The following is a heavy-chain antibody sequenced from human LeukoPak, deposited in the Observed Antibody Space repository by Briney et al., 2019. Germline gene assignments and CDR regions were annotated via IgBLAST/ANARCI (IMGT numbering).Heavy chain of an antibody. CDR1: GFTFSSYW. V-gene: IGHV3-7*01. CDR3: ARVGKVGFGESNWFDP. J-gene: IGHJ5*02. D-gene: IGHD3-10*01. CDR2: IIQDGSEK. Sequence: GGSLRLSCAASGFTFSSYWMSWVRQAPGKGLEWVANIIQDGSEKYYVDSVKGRFTISRDNAKNSLYLQMNSLRAEDTAVYYCARVGKVGFGESNWFDPWGQGTLVTVSS.